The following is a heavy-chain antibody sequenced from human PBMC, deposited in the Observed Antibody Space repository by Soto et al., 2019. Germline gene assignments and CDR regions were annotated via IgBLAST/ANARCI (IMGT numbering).Heavy chain of an antibody. Sequence: QVPLVQSGAEVKKPGASVKVSCKASGYTFTGYYMHWVRQAPGQGLEWMGWINPNSGGTNYAQKFQGWVTMTRDTSISTAYMELSRLRSDDTAVYYCARGDIVVVTATPQEYYFDYWGQGTLVTVSS. CDR1: GYTFTGYY. CDR2: INPNSGGT. CDR3: ARGDIVVVTATPQEYYFDY. V-gene: IGHV1-2*04. J-gene: IGHJ4*02. D-gene: IGHD2-21*02.